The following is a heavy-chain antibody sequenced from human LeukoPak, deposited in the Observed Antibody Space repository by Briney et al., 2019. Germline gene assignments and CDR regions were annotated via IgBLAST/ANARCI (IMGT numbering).Heavy chain of an antibody. CDR3: AKTRPLNVDTAMPTRYYLDY. CDR1: RFTFDDYA. V-gene: IGHV3-9*01. D-gene: IGHD5-18*01. J-gene: IGHJ4*02. Sequence: GGSLRLSCTACRFTFDDYAKHWVRQAPGKGLEWVSGISWNSGSIGYADSVKGRFTISRDNSKNALYLQMNSLRADDTAVYYCAKTRPLNVDTAMPTRYYLDYWGPGTLVTVSS. CDR2: ISWNSGSI.